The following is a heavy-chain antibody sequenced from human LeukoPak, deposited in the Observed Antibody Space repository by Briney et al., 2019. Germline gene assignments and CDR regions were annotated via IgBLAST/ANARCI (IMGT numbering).Heavy chain of an antibody. CDR2: ISWNSGSI. D-gene: IGHD3-22*01. J-gene: IGHJ3*02. CDR1: GFTFYDYA. Sequence: GGSLRLSCAASGFTFYDYAMHWVRQAPGKGLEWVSGISWNSGSIGYADSVKGRFTISRDDAKNSLYLQMNSLRAEDTALYYCAKEKYDTYAFDIWGQGTMVTVSS. V-gene: IGHV3-9*01. CDR3: AKEKYDTYAFDI.